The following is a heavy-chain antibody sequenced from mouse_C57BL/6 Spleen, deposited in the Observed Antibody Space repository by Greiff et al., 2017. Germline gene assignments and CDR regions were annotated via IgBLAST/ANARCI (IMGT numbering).Heavy chain of an antibody. D-gene: IGHD1-1*01. CDR2: IYPRSGNT. CDR3: ARSSGSSPGDY. V-gene: IGHV1-81*01. Sequence: QVQLKESGAELARPGASVKLSCKASGYTFTSYGISWVKQRTGQGLEWIGEIYPRSGNTYYNEKFKGKATLTADKSSSTAYMELRSLTSEDSAVYFCARSSGSSPGDYWGQGTTLTVSS. CDR1: GYTFTSYG. J-gene: IGHJ2*01.